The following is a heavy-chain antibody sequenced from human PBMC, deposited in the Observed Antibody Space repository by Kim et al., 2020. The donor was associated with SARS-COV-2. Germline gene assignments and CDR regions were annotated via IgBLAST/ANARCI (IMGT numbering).Heavy chain of an antibody. J-gene: IGHJ4*02. CDR1: GFTFSTSW. V-gene: IGHV3-7*01. CDR3: AKTSGFFDV. CDR2: IKEDGSEK. D-gene: IGHD3-10*01. Sequence: GGSLRLSCVASGFTFSTSWMTWVRQAPGKGLQWVANIKEDGSEKFYLDSVRGRFTISRDNADNSLFLQMDSRRAEDTAVYYCAKTSGFFDVCGQGTLVTV.